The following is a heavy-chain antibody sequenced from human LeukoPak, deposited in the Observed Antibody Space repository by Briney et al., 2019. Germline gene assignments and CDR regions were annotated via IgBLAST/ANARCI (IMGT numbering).Heavy chain of an antibody. J-gene: IGHJ6*02. V-gene: IGHV3-48*02. Sequence: RPGGSLRLSCAASGFTFSSYTMNWVRQAPGKGLEWVSYISSSSSTIYYADSVKGRFTISRDNGKNSLYLQMNSLRDEDTAVYYCARDPEGIYYYGMDVWGQGTTVTVSS. CDR3: ARDPEGIYYYGMDV. CDR1: GFTFSSYT. CDR2: ISSSSSTI.